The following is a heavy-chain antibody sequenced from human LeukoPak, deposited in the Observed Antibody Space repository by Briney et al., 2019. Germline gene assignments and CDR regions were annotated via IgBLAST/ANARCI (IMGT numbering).Heavy chain of an antibody. J-gene: IGHJ6*02. D-gene: IGHD4-11*01. CDR1: GGSISSYY. V-gene: IGHV4-4*07. CDR3: ARGIGYSNYYYYGMDV. CDR2: IYTSGST. Sequence: SETLSLTCTVSGGSISSYYWSWIRQPAGKGLEWIGRIYTSGSTNYNPSLKSRVTMSVDTSKNQFSLKLSSVTAADTAVYYCARGIGYSNYYYYGMDVWGQGTTVTVSS.